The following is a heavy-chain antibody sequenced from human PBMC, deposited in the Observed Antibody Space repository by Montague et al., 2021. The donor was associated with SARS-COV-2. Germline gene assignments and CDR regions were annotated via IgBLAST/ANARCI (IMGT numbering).Heavy chain of an antibody. Sequence: SETLSLTCAVHGGSFSGYYWNWIRQPPGKGLEWIGEINHRGNTNYNPSLKNRLTISVDASKNQFSLKLTSVAATDTAIYYCARLRDGVVPSPILGIGPYFTYYYMDVWGKGTTVTVSS. CDR3: ARLRDGVVPSPILGIGPYFTYYYMDV. D-gene: IGHD2-15*01. CDR1: GGSFSGYY. CDR2: INHRGNT. J-gene: IGHJ6*03. V-gene: IGHV4-34*01.